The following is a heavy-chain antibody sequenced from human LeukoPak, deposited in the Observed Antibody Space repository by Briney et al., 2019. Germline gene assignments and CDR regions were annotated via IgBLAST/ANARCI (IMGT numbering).Heavy chain of an antibody. V-gene: IGHV3-23*01. CDR3: AKGEAAGGGYIDY. CDR2: ITLSGVNT. J-gene: IGHJ4*02. CDR1: GFTFSSYA. D-gene: IGHD6-13*01. Sequence: GGSLRLSCGAFGFTFSSYAMSWVRQALGKGLEWVSAITLSGVNTFYADSVKGRFTISRGNSKNTLYLQMSSLRAEDTAVYYCAKGEAAGGGYIDYWGQGTLVTVSS.